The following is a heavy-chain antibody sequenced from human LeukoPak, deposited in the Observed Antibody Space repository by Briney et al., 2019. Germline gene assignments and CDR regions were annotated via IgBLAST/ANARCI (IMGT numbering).Heavy chain of an antibody. J-gene: IGHJ6*03. Sequence: GASVKVSCKASGYTFTSYDINWVRQATGQGLEWMGWMNSNSGNTGYAQKFQGRVTMTRNTSISTAYMELSSLRSEDTAVYYCARFHCSGGSCYSGTYYYMDVWGKGTTVTVSS. V-gene: IGHV1-8*01. CDR1: GYTFTSYD. D-gene: IGHD2-15*01. CDR2: MNSNSGNT. CDR3: ARFHCSGGSCYSGTYYYMDV.